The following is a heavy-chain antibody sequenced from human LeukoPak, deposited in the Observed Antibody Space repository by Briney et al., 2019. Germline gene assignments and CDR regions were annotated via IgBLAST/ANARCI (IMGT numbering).Heavy chain of an antibody. CDR1: GFPFSSYE. J-gene: IGHJ4*02. CDR2: ISSRGSPI. CDR3: ARASLWFGELLSEFVY. V-gene: IGHV3-48*03. Sequence: GGPLSLPCAASGFPFSSYEMIWVRQAPGKGVEGVSYISSRGSPIYYADSVKGRFTISRDNAKNSLYLQMNSLRAEDTAIYYCARASLWFGELLSEFVYWGQGTLVTVSS. D-gene: IGHD3-10*01.